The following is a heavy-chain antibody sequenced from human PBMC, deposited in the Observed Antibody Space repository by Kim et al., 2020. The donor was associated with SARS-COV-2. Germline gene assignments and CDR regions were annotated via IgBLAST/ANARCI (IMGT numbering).Heavy chain of an antibody. CDR1: GGTFSSYA. CDR2: IIPIFGTA. D-gene: IGHD6-13*01. Sequence: SVNVSCKASGGTFSSYAISWVRQAPGQGLEWMGGIIPIFGTANYAQKFQGRVTITADESTSTAYMELSSLRSEDSAVYYCARGGAAASYNWFDPWGQGTLVTVSS. J-gene: IGHJ5*02. V-gene: IGHV1-69*13. CDR3: ARGGAAASYNWFDP.